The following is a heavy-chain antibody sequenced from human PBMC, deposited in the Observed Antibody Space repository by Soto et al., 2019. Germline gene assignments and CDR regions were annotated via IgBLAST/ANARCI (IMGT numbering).Heavy chain of an antibody. CDR2: IIPIFGTA. Sequence: QVQLVQSGAEVKKPGSSVKVSCKASGGTFSSYAISWVRQAPGQGLEWMGGIIPIFGTANYAQKFQGRVTITAAESTSTAYMELSSLRSEDTAVYSCARAAAYCGGDCPIDYWGQGTLVTVSS. CDR3: ARAAAYCGGDCPIDY. V-gene: IGHV1-69*12. CDR1: GGTFSSYA. D-gene: IGHD2-21*02. J-gene: IGHJ4*02.